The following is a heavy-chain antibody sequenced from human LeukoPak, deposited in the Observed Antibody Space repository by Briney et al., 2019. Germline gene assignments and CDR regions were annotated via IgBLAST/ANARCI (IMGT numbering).Heavy chain of an antibody. CDR2: ISSTGRTT. Sequence: GGSLRLSCAASGFTFSSYAMSWVRQAPGKGREWVSGISSTGRTTTYADSVKGRVTISRDNSKNTLFLQMNSLRVEDTAVYYCAKGIPAATDYWGQGTLVTVSS. CDR3: AKGIPAATDY. CDR1: GFTFSSYA. V-gene: IGHV3-23*01. D-gene: IGHD2-2*01. J-gene: IGHJ4*02.